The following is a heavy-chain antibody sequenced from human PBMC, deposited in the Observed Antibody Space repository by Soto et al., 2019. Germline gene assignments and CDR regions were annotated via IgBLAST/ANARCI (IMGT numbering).Heavy chain of an antibody. CDR2: IYYSGST. Sequence: SETLSLTCTVSGGSISSSSYYWGWIRQPPGKGLEWIGSIYYSGSTYYNPSLKSRVTISVDTSKNQFSLKLSSVTAADTAVYYCARSPGGYQPLSWFDPWGQGTLVTVSS. CDR1: GGSISSSSYY. J-gene: IGHJ5*02. D-gene: IGHD2-2*01. CDR3: ARSPGGYQPLSWFDP. V-gene: IGHV4-39*01.